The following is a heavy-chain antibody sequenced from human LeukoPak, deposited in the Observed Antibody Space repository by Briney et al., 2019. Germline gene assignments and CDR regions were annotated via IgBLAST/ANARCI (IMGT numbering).Heavy chain of an antibody. CDR1: GASISGYY. V-gene: IGHV4-59*01. Sequence: KPSETLSLTCTVSGASISGYYWSWIRQPPGKGLEWIGYIYYSGSTNYNPSLKSRVTISVDTSKNQFSLKLSSVTAADTAVYYCARSYYYDSSGYSFDYWGQGTLVTVSS. J-gene: IGHJ4*02. CDR3: ARSYYYDSSGYSFDY. D-gene: IGHD3-22*01. CDR2: IYYSGST.